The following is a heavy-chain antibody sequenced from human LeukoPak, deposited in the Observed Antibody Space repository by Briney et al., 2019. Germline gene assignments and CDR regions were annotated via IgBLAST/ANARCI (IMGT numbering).Heavy chain of an antibody. D-gene: IGHD3-10*02. CDR2: ISAYNGNT. CDR3: ARIVRGVITQGYYYYMDV. J-gene: IGHJ6*03. CDR1: GYTFTSYG. V-gene: IGHV1-18*01. Sequence: GASVKVSCKASGYTFTSYGISWLRQAPGQGLEGMGGISAYNGNTNYAQKLKGRVTMTTDTSKSPAYMELRSMRSDETAVYYCARIVRGVITQGYYYYMDVWGKGNTVTVSS.